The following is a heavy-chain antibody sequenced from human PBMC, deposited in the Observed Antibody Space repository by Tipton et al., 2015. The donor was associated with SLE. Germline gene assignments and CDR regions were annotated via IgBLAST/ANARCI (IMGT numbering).Heavy chain of an antibody. V-gene: IGHV4-34*01. Sequence: TLSLTCAVYGGSFSGYYWSWIRQPPGKGLEWIGEINHSGSTNYNPSLKSRVTISVDTSKNQFSLKLSSVTAADTAVYYCARDTDRSVDYWGQGTLVTVSS. CDR3: ARDTDRSVDY. CDR2: INHSGST. J-gene: IGHJ4*02. CDR1: GGSFSGYY. D-gene: IGHD2-2*02.